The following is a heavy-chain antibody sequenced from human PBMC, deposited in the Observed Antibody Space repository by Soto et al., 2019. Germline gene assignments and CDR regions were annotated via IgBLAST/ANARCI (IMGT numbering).Heavy chain of an antibody. V-gene: IGHV5-10-1*01. D-gene: IGHD3-22*01. CDR2: IDPSDSQT. CDR3: ARQIYDSDTGPNFQYYFDS. Sequence: GESLKLSCKGSGYIFAGYWITWVRQNPGKGHEWMGRIDPSDSQTYYSPSFRGHVTISVTKSITTVFLQWSSLRASDTAMYYCARQIYDSDTGPNFQYYFDSWGQGTPVTVSS. CDR1: GYIFAGYW. J-gene: IGHJ4*02.